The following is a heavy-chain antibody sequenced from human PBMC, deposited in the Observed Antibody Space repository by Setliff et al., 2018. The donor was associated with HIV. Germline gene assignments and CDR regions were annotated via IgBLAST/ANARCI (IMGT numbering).Heavy chain of an antibody. CDR2: INHSGST. Sequence: SETLSLTCAVYGGSFNGYYWSWIRKPPGKGLEWIGEINHSGSTNYNPSLKSRVTMSVDKSKNQFSLRLSSVTAADTAVYYCARARRAGSGPKYFQHWGQGTLVTVSS. J-gene: IGHJ1*01. CDR1: GGSFNGYY. V-gene: IGHV4-34*01. D-gene: IGHD2-15*01. CDR3: ARARRAGSGPKYFQH.